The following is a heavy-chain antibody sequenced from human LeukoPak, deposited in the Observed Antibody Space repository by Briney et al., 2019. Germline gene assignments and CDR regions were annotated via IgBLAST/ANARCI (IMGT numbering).Heavy chain of an antibody. Sequence: SETLSLTCTVSGGSISSYYWSWIRQPPGKGLEWIGYIYYRGNTNYNPSLKSRVTISVDATKHHSSLQLSSVTAADTAVYYCGTVDTIFYWYFDLWGRGTLVTVSS. J-gene: IGHJ2*01. CDR3: GTVDTIFYWYFDL. V-gene: IGHV4-59*12. D-gene: IGHD3-9*01. CDR2: IYYRGNT. CDR1: GGSISSYY.